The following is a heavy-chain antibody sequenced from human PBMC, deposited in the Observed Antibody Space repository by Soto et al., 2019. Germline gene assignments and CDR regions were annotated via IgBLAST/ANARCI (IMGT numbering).Heavy chain of an antibody. D-gene: IGHD3-22*01. CDR1: GFTFSNYG. V-gene: IGHV3-30*18. Sequence: PVGSLRLSCAAPGFTFSNYGMHWVRQAPGKGLEWVAVISYDGSNKYYADSVKGRFTISRDNSKNTLYLQMNSLRAEDTAVYYCAKAPYEYYGMDVWGQGTTVTVSS. CDR2: ISYDGSNK. CDR3: AKAPYEYYGMDV. J-gene: IGHJ6*02.